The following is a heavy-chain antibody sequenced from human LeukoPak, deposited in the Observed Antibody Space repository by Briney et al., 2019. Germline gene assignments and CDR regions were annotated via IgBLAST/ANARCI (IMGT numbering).Heavy chain of an antibody. CDR3: ARVGQEINYYGMDV. V-gene: IGHV1-2*02. CDR1: GYTFTGYY. J-gene: IGHJ6*02. Sequence: GESLKISCKGSGYTFTGYYMHWVRQAPGQGLEWMGWINPNSGGTNYAQKFQGRVTMTRDTSISTAYMELSRLRSDDTAVYYCARVGQEINYYGMDVWGQGTTVTVSS. D-gene: IGHD5-24*01. CDR2: INPNSGGT.